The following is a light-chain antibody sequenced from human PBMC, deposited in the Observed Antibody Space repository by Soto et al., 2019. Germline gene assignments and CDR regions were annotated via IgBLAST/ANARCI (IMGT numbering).Light chain of an antibody. CDR1: QSISSW. CDR2: DAS. J-gene: IGKJ1*01. Sequence: DILMTQSPSTLSASVGDRVTITCRASQSISSWLAWYQQKPGKAPKLLIYDASSLESGVPSRFSGSGSGTEFTLTISSLYFYDFRPYYCQQFYSYWTF. CDR3: QQFYSYWT. V-gene: IGKV1-5*01.